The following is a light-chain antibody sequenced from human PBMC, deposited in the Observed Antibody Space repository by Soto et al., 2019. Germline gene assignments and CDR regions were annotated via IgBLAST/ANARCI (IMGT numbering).Light chain of an antibody. J-gene: IGLJ1*01. V-gene: IGLV2-14*01. CDR1: SSDIGASNF. CDR3: ISCATLDTFL. Sequence: QSALTQPPSVSVSPGQSITVSCTGTSSDIGASNFVSWYQHLPGRAPKVIIFEATNRPSGVSTRFSRSTSGITASLTIPCPPAADYAHYCRISCATLDTFLFGPGTKLTVL. CDR2: EAT.